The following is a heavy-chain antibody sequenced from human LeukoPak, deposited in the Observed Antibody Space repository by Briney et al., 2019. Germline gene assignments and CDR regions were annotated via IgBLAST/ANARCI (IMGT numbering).Heavy chain of an antibody. CDR2: IVVGSGNT. J-gene: IGHJ4*02. D-gene: IGHD3-22*01. CDR1: GFTFTSSA. Sequence: ASVKVSCKASGFTFTSSAMQWARQARGQRLEWIGWIVVGSGNTNYAQKFQERVTITRDMSTSTAYMELSSLRSEDTAVYYCAAGNSSGHSDYWGQGTLVTVSS. CDR3: AAGNSSGHSDY. V-gene: IGHV1-58*02.